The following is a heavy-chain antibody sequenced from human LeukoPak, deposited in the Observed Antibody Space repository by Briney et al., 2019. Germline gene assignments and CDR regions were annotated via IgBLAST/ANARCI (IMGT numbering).Heavy chain of an antibody. CDR2: IYSSGST. V-gene: IGHV4-4*07. J-gene: IGHJ5*01. Sequence: SETLSLTCTVSGGSINSYYWSWIRQPAGKGLEWIGRIYSSGSTKYNPSLKSRVTISVDTSKNQFSLKLSSVTAADTAVYYCAMCSSSWFDYWGQGTLVPVSS. CDR1: GGSINSYY. CDR3: AMCSSSWFDY. D-gene: IGHD6-13*01.